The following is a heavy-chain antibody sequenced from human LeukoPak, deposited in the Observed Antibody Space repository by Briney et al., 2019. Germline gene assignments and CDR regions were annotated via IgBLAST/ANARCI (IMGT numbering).Heavy chain of an antibody. CDR3: ARAPTYYDILTGP. CDR2: INAGNGNT. V-gene: IGHV1-3*01. J-gene: IGHJ4*02. D-gene: IGHD3-9*01. CDR1: GYTLTSYA. Sequence: ASVKVSCKASGYTLTSYAMHWVRQAPGQRLEWMGRINAGNGNTKYSQKFQGRVTITRDTSASTAYMELSSLRSEDTAVYYCARAPTYYDILTGPWGQGTLVTVSS.